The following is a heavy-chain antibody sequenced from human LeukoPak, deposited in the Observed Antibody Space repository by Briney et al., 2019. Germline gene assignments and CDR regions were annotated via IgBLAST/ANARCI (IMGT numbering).Heavy chain of an antibody. CDR2: ISSSSSTI. V-gene: IGHV3-48*01. Sequence: PGGSLRLSCAASGFTFSSYIMNWVRQAPGKGLEWASYISSSSSTIYYADSVKGRFTISRDNAKNSLYLQMNSLRAEDTAVYYCARGGRAVSLDYWGQRTLVTVSS. CDR1: GFTFSSYI. J-gene: IGHJ4*02. CDR3: ARGGRAVSLDY. D-gene: IGHD2-8*01.